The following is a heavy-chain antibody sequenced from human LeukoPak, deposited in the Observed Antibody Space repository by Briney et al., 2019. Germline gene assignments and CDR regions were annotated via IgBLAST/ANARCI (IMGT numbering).Heavy chain of an antibody. CDR3: AKDLKPTKYSGSRNWFDP. V-gene: IGHV3-23*01. Sequence: GGSLRLSCAASGFTFSSYAMSWVRQAPGKGLEWVSAISGSGGSTYYADSVKGRFTISRDNSKNTLYLQMNSLRAEDTAVYYCAKDLKPTKYSGSRNWFDPWGQGTLVTVSP. D-gene: IGHD1-26*01. CDR2: ISGSGGST. CDR1: GFTFSSYA. J-gene: IGHJ5*02.